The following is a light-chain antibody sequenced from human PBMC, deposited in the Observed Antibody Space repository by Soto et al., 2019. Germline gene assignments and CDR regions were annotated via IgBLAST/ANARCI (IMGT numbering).Light chain of an antibody. V-gene: IGLV1-40*01. CDR3: QSYDSSVSAYV. J-gene: IGLJ1*01. Sequence: QSALTQPPSVSGAPGPRVTISCTGSSSNFGAGYGVLGYPKFQGKTQNVLIFGTSNRPSAVPDGFSGSKSGTSASLAITGLQAEDEADYYCQSYDSSVSAYVFGTGTKVTV. CDR2: GTS. CDR1: SSNFGAGYG.